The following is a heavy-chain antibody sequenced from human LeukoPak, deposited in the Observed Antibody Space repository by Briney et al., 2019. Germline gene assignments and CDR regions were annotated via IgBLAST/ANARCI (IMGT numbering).Heavy chain of an antibody. D-gene: IGHD5-12*01. CDR3: ASAHSGYDWDYYYYYYMDV. V-gene: IGHV1-2*02. CDR1: GYTFTGYY. CDR2: INPNSGGT. Sequence: GASVKVSCKASGYTFTGYYMHWVRQAPGQGLEWMGWINPNSGGTNYAQKFQGRVTMTRDTSISTAYMDLSRLRSDDTAVYYCASAHSGYDWDYYYYYYMDVWGKGTTVTVSS. J-gene: IGHJ6*03.